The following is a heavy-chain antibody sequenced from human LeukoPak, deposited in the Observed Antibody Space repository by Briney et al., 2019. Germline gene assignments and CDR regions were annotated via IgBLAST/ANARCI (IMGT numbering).Heavy chain of an antibody. V-gene: IGHV3-30*02. J-gene: IGHJ4*02. CDR1: GFTFSSYG. CDR3: AKDLRLKYYCSSWYGPFDY. CDR2: IRYDGSNK. Sequence: PGGSLRLSCAASGFTFSSYGMHWVRQAPGKGLEWVAFIRYDGSNKYYADSVKGRFTISRDNSKNTLYLQMNSLRAEDTAVYYCAKDLRLKYYCSSWYGPFDYWGQGTLVTVSS. D-gene: IGHD6-13*01.